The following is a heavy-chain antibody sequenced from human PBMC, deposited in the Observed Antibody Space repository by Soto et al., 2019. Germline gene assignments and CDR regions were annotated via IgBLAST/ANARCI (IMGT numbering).Heavy chain of an antibody. D-gene: IGHD4-17*01. Sequence: GGSLRLSCAASGFTFSSYGMHWVRQAPGKGLEWVAVISYDGSNKYYADSVKGRFTISRDNSKNTLYLQMNSLRAEDTAVYYCATQHHTFDYGDYAFQHWGQGTLVTVSS. CDR3: ATQHHTFDYGDYAFQH. V-gene: IGHV3-30*03. CDR2: ISYDGSNK. J-gene: IGHJ1*01. CDR1: GFTFSSYG.